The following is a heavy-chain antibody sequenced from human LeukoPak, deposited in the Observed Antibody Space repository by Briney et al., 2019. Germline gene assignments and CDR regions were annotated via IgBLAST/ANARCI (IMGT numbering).Heavy chain of an antibody. J-gene: IGHJ3*02. CDR1: GFTVSTNS. Sequence: PGGSLRLSCTVSGFTVSTNSMSWVRQAPGKGLEWVSFIYSDDTHYSDSVKGRFTISRDNSKNTLYLQMNSLRAEDTAMYYCSRQSSTAYYDSSGLPYGTFDIWGQGTMVTVSS. CDR2: IYSDDT. V-gene: IGHV3-66*04. CDR3: SRQSSTAYYDSSGLPYGTFDI. D-gene: IGHD3-22*01.